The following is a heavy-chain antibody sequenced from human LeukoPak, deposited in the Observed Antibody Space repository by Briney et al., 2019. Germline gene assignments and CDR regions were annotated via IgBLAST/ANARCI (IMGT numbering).Heavy chain of an antibody. D-gene: IGHD2-8*01. J-gene: IGHJ4*02. CDR2: ISYDGSNK. CDR1: GFTFSSYG. V-gene: IGHV3-30*03. Sequence: GGSLRLSCAASGFTFSSYGMHWVRQAPGKGLEWVAVISYDGSNKYYADSVKGRFTISRDNSKNTLYLQMNSLRVEDTAVYYCATNSGGDDWGQGTLVTVSS. CDR3: ATNSGGDD.